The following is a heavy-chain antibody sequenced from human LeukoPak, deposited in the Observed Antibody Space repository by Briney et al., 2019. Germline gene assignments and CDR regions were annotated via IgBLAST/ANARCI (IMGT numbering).Heavy chain of an antibody. CDR2: INQSGST. V-gene: IGHV4-34*01. D-gene: IGHD6-13*01. CDR3: AREGYSSSWYEH. Sequence: SETLSLTCAVYGGSFSGYYWSWIRQPPGKGLEGLGEINQSGSTNYNPSLKSRVTISVDTSKNQFSLKLSSVTAADTAVYYCAREGYSSSWYEHWGQGTLVTVSS. CDR1: GGSFSGYY. J-gene: IGHJ1*01.